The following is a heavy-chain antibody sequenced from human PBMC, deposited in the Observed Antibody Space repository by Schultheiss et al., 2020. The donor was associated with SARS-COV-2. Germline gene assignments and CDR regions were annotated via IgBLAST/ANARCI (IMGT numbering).Heavy chain of an antibody. V-gene: IGHV3-15*01. J-gene: IGHJ4*02. Sequence: GGSLRLSCAASGFTFSNAWMSWVRQAPGKGLEWVGRIKSKTDGGTTDYAAPVKGRFTISRDDSKNTLYLQMNSLKNEDTDVYYCTDYSDFWSGYYWDIDYWGQGTLVTVSS. CDR2: IKSKTDGGTT. CDR3: TDYSDFWSGYYWDIDY. CDR1: GFTFSNAW. D-gene: IGHD3-3*01.